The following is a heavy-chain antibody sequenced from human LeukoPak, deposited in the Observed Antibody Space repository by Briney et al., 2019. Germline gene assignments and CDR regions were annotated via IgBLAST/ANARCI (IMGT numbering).Heavy chain of an antibody. V-gene: IGHV1-69*06. CDR3: ARWGGYYDSSGQTNFDY. CDR1: GGTFSSYA. J-gene: IGHJ4*02. D-gene: IGHD3-22*01. CDR2: IIPIFGTA. Sequence: SVKVSCKASGGTFSSYAISWVRQAPGQGLEGMGGIIPIFGTANYAQKFQGRVTITADKSTSTAYMELSSLRSEDTAVYYCARWGGYYDSSGQTNFDYWGQGTLVTVSS.